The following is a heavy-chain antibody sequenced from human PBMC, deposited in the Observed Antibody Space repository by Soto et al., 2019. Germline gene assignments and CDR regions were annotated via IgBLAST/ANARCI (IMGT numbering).Heavy chain of an antibody. CDR3: ARTTQWLVENPFDY. CDR2: IDWDDDK. D-gene: IGHD6-19*01. Sequence: GSGPTLVNPTQTLTLTCTFSGFSLSTSGMCVSWIRQPPGKALEWLARIDWDDDKYYSTSLKTRLTISKDTSKNQVVLTMTNMDPVDTATYYCARTTQWLVENPFDYWGQGTLVTVSS. J-gene: IGHJ4*02. CDR1: GFSLSTSGMC. V-gene: IGHV2-70*11.